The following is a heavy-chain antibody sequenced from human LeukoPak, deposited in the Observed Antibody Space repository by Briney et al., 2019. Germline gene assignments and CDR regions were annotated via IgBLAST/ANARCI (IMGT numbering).Heavy chain of an antibody. D-gene: IGHD5-24*01. CDR1: GFTFSSYG. J-gene: IGHJ4*02. CDR3: AKAGDGYNRAYFDY. Sequence: PGGSLRLSCAASGFTFSSYGMHWVRQAPGKGLEWVAVIWYDGSNKYYADSVKGRFTISRDNSKNTLYLQMNSLRAEDTAVYYCAKAGDGYNRAYFDYWGQGTLVTVSS. V-gene: IGHV3-33*06. CDR2: IWYDGSNK.